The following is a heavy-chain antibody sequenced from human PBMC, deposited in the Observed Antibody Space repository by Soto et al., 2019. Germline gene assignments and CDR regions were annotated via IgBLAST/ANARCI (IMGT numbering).Heavy chain of an antibody. CDR2: INPNSGGT. D-gene: IGHD3-10*01. CDR3: ARDRGGGVIINYYFDY. Sequence: ASVKVSCKASGYTFTGYYMHWVRQAPGQGLEWMGWINPNSGGTNYAQKFQGWVTMTRDTSISTAYMELSRLRSDDTAVYYCARDRGGGVIINYYFDYWGQRTLVTVSS. J-gene: IGHJ4*02. V-gene: IGHV1-2*04. CDR1: GYTFTGYY.